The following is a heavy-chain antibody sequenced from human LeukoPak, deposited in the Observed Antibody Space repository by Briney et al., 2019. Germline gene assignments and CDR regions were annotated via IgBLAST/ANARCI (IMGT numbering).Heavy chain of an antibody. CDR2: ISYDGSNK. V-gene: IGHV3-30*03. Sequence: GGSLRLSCAASDFTLTNACVNWIRQAPGKGLEWVAVISYDGSNKYYADSVKGRFTISRDNSKNTLYLQMNSLRAEDTAVYYCVTETTWDNYFDYWGQGTLVTVSS. CDR3: VTETTWDNYFDY. J-gene: IGHJ4*02. CDR1: DFTLTNAC. D-gene: IGHD4-17*01.